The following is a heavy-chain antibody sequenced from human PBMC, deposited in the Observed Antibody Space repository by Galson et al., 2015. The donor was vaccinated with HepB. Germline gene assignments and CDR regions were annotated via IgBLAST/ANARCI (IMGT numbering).Heavy chain of an antibody. V-gene: IGHV3-15*01. J-gene: IGHJ4*02. CDR2: IKSKTDGGTT. D-gene: IGHD5-18*01. CDR3: IIDGWIQTWFFHY. CDR1: GLTFTKAW. Sequence: SLRLSCAVSGLTFTKAWMSWVRQAPGKGLEWVGRIKSKTDGGTTDYAAPVKGRFTISRDDSKNILYLQINSLKTDDTAVYYCIIDGWIQTWFFHYWGQGTLVTVSS.